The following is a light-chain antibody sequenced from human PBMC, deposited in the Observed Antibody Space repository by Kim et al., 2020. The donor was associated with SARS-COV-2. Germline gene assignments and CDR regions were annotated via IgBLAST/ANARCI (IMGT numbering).Light chain of an antibody. CDR3: AAWDDSFWV. CDR2: RNN. Sequence: ELTQPPSASGTPGQRVTISCSGSSSNIGSNYVYWYQQLPGTAPKLLIYRNNQRPSGVPDRFPGSKSGTSASLAISGLRSEDEADYYCAAWDDSFWVFG. V-gene: IGLV1-47*01. CDR1: SSNIGSNY. J-gene: IGLJ3*02.